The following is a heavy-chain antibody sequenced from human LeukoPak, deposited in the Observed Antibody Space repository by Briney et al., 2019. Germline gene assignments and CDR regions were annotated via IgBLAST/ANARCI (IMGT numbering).Heavy chain of an antibody. Sequence: SQTLSLTCTVSGGSISTGHYYWGWIRQPPGKGLEWIGSIYYGGSTYYNPSLKSRVTISVDKSKNQFSLKLNSVTAADTAVYYCARVVVRGVIAGMDVWGQGTTVTVSS. CDR2: IYYGGST. CDR1: GGSISTGHYY. J-gene: IGHJ6*02. V-gene: IGHV4-39*07. D-gene: IGHD3-10*01. CDR3: ARVVVRGVIAGMDV.